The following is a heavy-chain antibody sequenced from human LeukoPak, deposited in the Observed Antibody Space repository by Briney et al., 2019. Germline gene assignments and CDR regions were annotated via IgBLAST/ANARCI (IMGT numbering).Heavy chain of an antibody. Sequence: GGSLRLSCAASGFTFSSSAMSWVRQAPGKGLEWVSAISNNGGYTYYADSVKGRFTISRDNSKNTLYLQMNSLRAEDTAVYYCAKGLMRTAMVPPFDYWGQGILVTVSS. J-gene: IGHJ4*02. CDR3: AKGLMRTAMVPPFDY. D-gene: IGHD5-18*01. CDR1: GFTFSSSA. V-gene: IGHV3-23*01. CDR2: ISNNGGYT.